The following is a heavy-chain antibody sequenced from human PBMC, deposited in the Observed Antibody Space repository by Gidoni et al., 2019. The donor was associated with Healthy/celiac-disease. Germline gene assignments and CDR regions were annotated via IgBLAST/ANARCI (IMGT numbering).Heavy chain of an antibody. J-gene: IGHJ5*02. CDR2: LNHEGCEI. D-gene: IGHD2-15*01. CDR1: GYTLTELS. V-gene: IGHV1-24*01. Sequence: QVQLVQSGAEVTKPGASVKVSCQVSGYTLTELSMHWVRQAPGKGIEWMGGLNHEGCEIIYAQKFQGRVKITEDKSTDTAYMELSSLRCEDTAVYYCETVSVVAATSNWFDPWGQGTLVTVSS. CDR3: ETVSVVAATSNWFDP.